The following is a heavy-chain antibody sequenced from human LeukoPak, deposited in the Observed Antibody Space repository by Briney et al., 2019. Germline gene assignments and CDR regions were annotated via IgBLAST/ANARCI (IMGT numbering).Heavy chain of an antibody. D-gene: IGHD3-10*01. V-gene: IGHV3-21*01. CDR2: ISSSSSYI. J-gene: IGHJ4*02. CDR3: ARDYYGSGTN. Sequence: GGSLRLSCAASGFTFSSYSMNWVRQAPGKGLEWVSSISSSSSYIYYADSVKGRFTISRDNSKNTLYLQMGSLRAEDMAVYYCARDYYGSGTNWGQGTLVTVSS. CDR1: GFTFSSYS.